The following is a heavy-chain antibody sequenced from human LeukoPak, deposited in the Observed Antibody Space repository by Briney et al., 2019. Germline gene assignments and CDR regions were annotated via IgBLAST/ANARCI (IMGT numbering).Heavy chain of an antibody. J-gene: IGHJ1*01. D-gene: IGHD3-22*01. CDR2: INAGNGNT. Sequence: ASVKVSCKASGYTFTSYAMHWVRQAPGQRLEWMGWINAGNGNTKYSQKFQGRVTITRDTSASTAYMELSSLRSEDTAVYYCARTYYYDSSGLEYFQHWGQGTLVTVSS. CDR3: ARTYYYDSSGLEYFQH. V-gene: IGHV1-3*01. CDR1: GYTFTSYA.